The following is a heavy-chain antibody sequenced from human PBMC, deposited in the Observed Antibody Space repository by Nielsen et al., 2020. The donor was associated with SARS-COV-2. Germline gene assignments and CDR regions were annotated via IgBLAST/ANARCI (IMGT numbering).Heavy chain of an antibody. J-gene: IGHJ6*03. CDR2: IDPSDSCV. V-gene: IGHV5-10-1*01. CDR3: ARYASEYYYYYYMDV. CDR1: GYSFTSHW. Sequence: KVSCKGSGYSFTSHWITWVRQMPGKGLEWMGRIDPSDSCVDYSPSFQGHVAISADKSISTAYLQWSSLKASDTAMYYCARYASEYYYYYYMDVWGTGTTVTVPS. D-gene: IGHD2-2*01.